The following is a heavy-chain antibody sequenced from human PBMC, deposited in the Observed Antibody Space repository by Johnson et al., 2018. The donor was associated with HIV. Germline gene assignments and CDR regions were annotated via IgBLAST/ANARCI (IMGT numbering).Heavy chain of an antibody. Sequence: VQLVESGGGVVRPGGSLRLSCAASGFTFDDYGMSWVRQAPGKGLEWVSGISWNSGSIGYADSVKGRFTISRDNAKNSLYLQINSLRAEDTALYCCARGSGSYYSNAFDIWGQGTMVTVSS. CDR2: ISWNSGSI. CDR3: ARGSGSYYSNAFDI. D-gene: IGHD1-26*01. V-gene: IGHV3-20*04. J-gene: IGHJ3*02. CDR1: GFTFDDYG.